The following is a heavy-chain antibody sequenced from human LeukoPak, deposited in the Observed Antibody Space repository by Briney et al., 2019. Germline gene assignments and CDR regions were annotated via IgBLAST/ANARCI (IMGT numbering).Heavy chain of an antibody. Sequence: GGSLRLSCAASGFTVSTNYMSWVRQAPGKGLEWVSVIYSGGSTYYADSVKGRFTISRDNSKNTLYLRMNSLRAEDTAVYYCARERINSYGSPFGYWGQGTLVSVSS. CDR2: IYSGGST. V-gene: IGHV3-53*01. CDR1: GFTVSTNY. J-gene: IGHJ4*02. CDR3: ARERINSYGSPFGY. D-gene: IGHD5-18*01.